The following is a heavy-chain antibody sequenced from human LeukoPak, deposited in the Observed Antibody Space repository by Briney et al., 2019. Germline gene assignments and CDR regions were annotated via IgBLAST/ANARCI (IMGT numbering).Heavy chain of an antibody. V-gene: IGHV3-7*03. CDR2: INPDGSTI. Sequence: GGSLRLSCAASGSTFSTSWMAWIRQAPGKGLDWLGNINPDGSTINYVDSVKGRFTISRDNSKNTLYLQMNSLRAEDTAVYYCAKSQYSGSYNDAFDIWGQGTMVTVSS. CDR3: AKSQYSGSYNDAFDI. CDR1: GSTFSTSW. J-gene: IGHJ3*02. D-gene: IGHD1-26*01.